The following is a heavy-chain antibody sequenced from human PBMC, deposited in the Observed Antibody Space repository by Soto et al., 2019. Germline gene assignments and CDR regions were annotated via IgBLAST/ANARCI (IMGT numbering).Heavy chain of an antibody. CDR1: GGSFSGYY. CDR2: INHSGST. V-gene: IGHV4-34*01. CDR3: AREAGGSGSYLNY. D-gene: IGHD1-26*01. J-gene: IGHJ4*02. Sequence: SETLSLTCAVYGGSFSGYYWSWIRQPPGKGLEWIGEINHSGSTNYNPSLKSRVTISVDTSKNQSSLKLSSVTAADTAVYYCAREAGGSGSYLNYWGQGTLVTVSS.